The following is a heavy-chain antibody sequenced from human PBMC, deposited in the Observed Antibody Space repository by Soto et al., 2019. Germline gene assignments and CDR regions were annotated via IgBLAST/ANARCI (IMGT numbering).Heavy chain of an antibody. CDR3: TTTTVTTTYYYGMDV. D-gene: IGHD4-4*01. CDR2: IKSKTDGGTT. J-gene: IGHJ6*02. V-gene: IGHV3-15*01. CDR1: GFTFSNAW. Sequence: ESGGGLVKPGGSLRLSCAASGFTFSNAWMSWVRQAPGKGLEWVGRIKSKTDGGTTDYAAPVKGRFTISRDDSKNTLYLQMNSLKTEDTAVYYCTTTTVTTTYYYGMDVWGQGTTVTVSS.